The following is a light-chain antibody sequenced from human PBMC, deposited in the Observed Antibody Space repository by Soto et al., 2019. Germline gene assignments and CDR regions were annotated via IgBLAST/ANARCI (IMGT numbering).Light chain of an antibody. CDR1: QSVSSN. J-gene: IGKJ1*01. CDR3: QQYNNWPPGT. CDR2: GAS. V-gene: IGKV3-15*01. Sequence: EIVLTQSPATLSVTPGERATLSCRASQSVSSNLAWYQQKPGQAPRLLIYGASTRATGIPARFSGSGSGTEFTLTISSLQSEDFAVYYCQQYNNWPPGTFGQGSMVDVK.